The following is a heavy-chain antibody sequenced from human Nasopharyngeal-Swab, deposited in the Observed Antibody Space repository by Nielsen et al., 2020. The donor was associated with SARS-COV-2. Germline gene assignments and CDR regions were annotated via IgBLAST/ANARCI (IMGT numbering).Heavy chain of an antibody. CDR2: INGNSRSI. CDR3: AKELYDLSGALDQ. J-gene: IGHJ4*02. D-gene: IGHD3-3*01. V-gene: IGHV3-23*01. CDR1: GFTFSPYA. Sequence: GVLNISCASSGFTFSPYAMTWVRQAPGKGLVWVSGINGNSRSITYADSVKGRFTISRDNSKNTVSLQMNSLRAEDSGLYFCAKELYDLSGALDQWGQGTLVTVSS.